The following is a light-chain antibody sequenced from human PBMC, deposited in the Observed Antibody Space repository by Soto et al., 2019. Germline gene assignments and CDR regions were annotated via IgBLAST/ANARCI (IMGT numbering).Light chain of an antibody. CDR1: QNIGDTY. J-gene: IGKJ4*01. V-gene: IGKV3-20*01. CDR2: GVS. CDR3: HQYSRSPVSFSPLT. Sequence: EIVLTQTPATLSLSPGERVTLSCRASQNIGDTYLDWYQQKPGQAPRLLIYGVSARGTGISARCSASGSGTDFTLTIIRLAPDDFAVYYCHQYSRSPVSFSPLTFGGGSKVEI.